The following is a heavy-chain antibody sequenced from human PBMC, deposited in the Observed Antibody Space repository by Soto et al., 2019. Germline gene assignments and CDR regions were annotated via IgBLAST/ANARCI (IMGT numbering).Heavy chain of an antibody. CDR1: GFTFSSYG. V-gene: IGHV3-30*18. CDR3: AKDHGSSNLDY. J-gene: IGHJ4*02. Sequence: QVQLVESGGGVVQPGRSLRLSCAASGFTFSSYGMHWVRQAPGKGLEWVAVISYDGSNKYYADSVKGRFTISRDNSKNTLYLQMNSLRAEDTAVYYCAKDHGSSNLDYWGQGTLVTVSS. D-gene: IGHD6-6*01. CDR2: ISYDGSNK.